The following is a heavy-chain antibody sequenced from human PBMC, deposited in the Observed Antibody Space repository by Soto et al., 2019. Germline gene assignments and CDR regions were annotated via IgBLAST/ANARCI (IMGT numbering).Heavy chain of an antibody. Sequence: QVQLQESGPGLVKPSETLSLTCSVSGDSLTSYYWTWVRQPPGKGLEWIGYIYYTGTTNYNLSLKSRVTISIDLSKNQVSLELRSVTAADTAVYYCARIIWTGYSGLDPWGQGTLVTVSA. CDR3: ARIIWTGYSGLDP. CDR1: GDSLTSYY. V-gene: IGHV4-59*01. D-gene: IGHD3-9*01. CDR2: IYYTGTT. J-gene: IGHJ5*02.